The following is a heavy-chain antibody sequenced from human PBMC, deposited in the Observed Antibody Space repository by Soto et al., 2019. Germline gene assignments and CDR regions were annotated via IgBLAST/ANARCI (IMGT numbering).Heavy chain of an antibody. CDR2: SRDKPQSYST. Sequence: GGSLILSCAGSGFTLSDHYMDWVRQAPGKGLEWVGRSRDKPQSYSTANAASVKGRVTSTTDESKNAAYLQMNSLKTEDTAVYYCVRATYFSHSRGHTPCHGYCSQGTLVTVSS. V-gene: IGHV3-72*01. D-gene: IGHD3-22*01. J-gene: IGHJ4*01. CDR1: GFTLSDHY. CDR3: VRATYFSHSRGHTPCHGY.